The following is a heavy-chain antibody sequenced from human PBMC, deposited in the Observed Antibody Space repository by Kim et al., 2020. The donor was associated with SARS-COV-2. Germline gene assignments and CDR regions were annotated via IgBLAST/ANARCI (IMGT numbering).Heavy chain of an antibody. J-gene: IGHJ4*02. CDR1: GGSFSGYY. Sequence: SETLSLTCAVYGGSFSGYYWSWIRQPPGKGLEWIGEINHSGSTNYNPSLKSRVTISVDTSKNQFSLKLSSVTAADTAVYYCARRARYGSGSNNPDYWGQGTLVTVSS. CDR3: ARRARYGSGSNNPDY. CDR2: INHSGST. D-gene: IGHD3-10*01. V-gene: IGHV4-34*01.